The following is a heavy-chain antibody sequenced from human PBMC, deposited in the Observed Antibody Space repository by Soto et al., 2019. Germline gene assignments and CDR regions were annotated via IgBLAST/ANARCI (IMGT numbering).Heavy chain of an antibody. CDR3: ARVGYYDFWSGSISNSYYMDV. Sequence: PGGSLRLSCAASGFTFSRHSMNWVRQAPGKGLEWLSYIRSTSDIIYYAESVKGRFTISRDNAKNSLSLQMNSLRAEDTAVYYCARVGYYDFWSGSISNSYYMDVWGKGTTVTVSS. CDR2: IRSTSDII. J-gene: IGHJ6*03. V-gene: IGHV3-48*01. D-gene: IGHD3-3*01. CDR1: GFTFSRHS.